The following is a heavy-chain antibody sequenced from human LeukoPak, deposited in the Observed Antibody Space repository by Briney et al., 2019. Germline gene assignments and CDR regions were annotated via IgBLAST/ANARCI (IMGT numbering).Heavy chain of an antibody. V-gene: IGHV3-53*04. J-gene: IGHJ3*02. CDR1: GFTVSSDY. CDR2: IYSSSIT. D-gene: IGHD3-10*01. Sequence: GGSLRLSCAASGFTVSSDYMSWVRQAPGKGLEWVSVIYSSSITSYADSVKGRFTISRHNSKNTLYLQMNSLRADDTAVYYCARGRGAANDAFDIWGQGTMVTVPS. CDR3: ARGRGAANDAFDI.